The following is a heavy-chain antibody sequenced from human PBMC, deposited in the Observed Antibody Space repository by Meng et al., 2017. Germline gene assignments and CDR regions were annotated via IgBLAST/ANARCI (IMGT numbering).Heavy chain of an antibody. J-gene: IGHJ5*02. CDR1: GGSISMGGYY. Sequence: QGQLQEAGPGPVKPSQTLSLTCTVSGGSISMGGYYWSWIRQHPGKGLEWIGYIYYSGSTYYNPSLKSRVTISVDTSKNQFSLKLSSVTAADTAVYYCVTAPITMVRGVIITKWFDPWGQGTLVTVSS. D-gene: IGHD3-10*01. CDR2: IYYSGST. CDR3: VTAPITMVRGVIITKWFDP. V-gene: IGHV4-31*03.